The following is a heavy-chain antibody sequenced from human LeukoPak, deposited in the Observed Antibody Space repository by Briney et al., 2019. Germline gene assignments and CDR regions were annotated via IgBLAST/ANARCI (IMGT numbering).Heavy chain of an antibody. Sequence: PGGSLRLSCAASGFTFSDYYMSWIRQAPGKGLEWVSYISSSGSTIYYADSVKGRFTISRDNAKNSLYLQMNSLKTEDTSIYYCTRVYSSSWSGSYFDYWGQGTLVTVSS. CDR2: ISSSGSTI. D-gene: IGHD6-13*01. J-gene: IGHJ4*02. V-gene: IGHV3-11*01. CDR1: GFTFSDYY. CDR3: TRVYSSSWSGSYFDY.